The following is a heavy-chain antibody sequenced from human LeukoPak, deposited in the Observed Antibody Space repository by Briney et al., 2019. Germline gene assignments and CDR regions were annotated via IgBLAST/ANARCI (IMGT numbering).Heavy chain of an antibody. CDR3: TRDRGTYNWFDP. CDR1: GFTFSGSA. Sequence: PGGCLRLSCVASGFTFSGSAVHWVRRSSGKGLEWVGHIDKKDNLYATAYAESVKGMFTISRDDSKDTAFLHMDSLKTEDTALYYCTRDRGTYNWFDPWGQGTLVTVSS. V-gene: IGHV3-73*01. D-gene: IGHD2-15*01. CDR2: IDKKDNLYAT. J-gene: IGHJ5*02.